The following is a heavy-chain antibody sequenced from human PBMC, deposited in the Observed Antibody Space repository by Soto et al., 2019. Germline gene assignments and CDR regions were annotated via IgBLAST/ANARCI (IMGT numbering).Heavy chain of an antibody. CDR2: IYWDDDK. J-gene: IGHJ1*01. D-gene: IGHD4-17*01. Sequence: QITLKESGPTLVKPTQTLTLTCTFSGFSLSTSGVGVGWIRQPPGKALEWLALIYWDDDKRYSPSLKSRLTINKDNSKNQVVRTMTNMDPVDTATYYCAHSTTVVSDEYCQHWGQGTLVTVSS. CDR3: AHSTTVVSDEYCQH. V-gene: IGHV2-5*02. CDR1: GFSLSTSGVG.